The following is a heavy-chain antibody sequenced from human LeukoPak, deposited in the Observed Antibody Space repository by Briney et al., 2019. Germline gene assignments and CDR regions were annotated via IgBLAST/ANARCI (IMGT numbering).Heavy chain of an antibody. Sequence: GGSLRLSCAASGFTFSGYAMSWVRQAPGKGLEWVPAISGSGGSTYYADSVKGRFTISRDSAKNSLYLQMNSLRAEDTAVYYCARVPVTTFGYYYGMDVWGQGTTVTVSS. D-gene: IGHD3-16*01. CDR3: ARVPVTTFGYYYGMDV. V-gene: IGHV3-23*01. J-gene: IGHJ6*02. CDR1: GFTFSGYA. CDR2: ISGSGGST.